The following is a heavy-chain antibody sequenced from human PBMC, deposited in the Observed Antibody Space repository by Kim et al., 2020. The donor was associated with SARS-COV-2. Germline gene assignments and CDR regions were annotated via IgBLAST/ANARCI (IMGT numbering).Heavy chain of an antibody. J-gene: IGHJ4*02. CDR3: AALNWKAPFDY. D-gene: IGHD1-20*01. CDR2: INGAIGNS. CDR1: GYTFTAYA. V-gene: IGHV1-3*01. Sequence: ASVKVSCKASGYTFTAYAIHWVRQAPGQRLEWMGWINGAIGNSEYSQKFQGRVTISRDTSANTAYMELSSLGSEDTAVYYCAALNWKAPFDYWGKGTLVTVSS.